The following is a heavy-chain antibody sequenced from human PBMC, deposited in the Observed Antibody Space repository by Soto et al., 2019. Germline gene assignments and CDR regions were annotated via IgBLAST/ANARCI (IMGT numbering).Heavy chain of an antibody. V-gene: IGHV1-18*01. CDR2: ISAYNGNT. J-gene: IGHJ3*02. Sequence: QVQLVQSGAEVKKPGASVKVSCKASGYTFTSYGISWVRQAPGQGLEWMGWISAYNGNTNYAQKLQGRVTMTTDTSTSTAYMELRSLRSDDTAVYYCARDRSDYYDSSGFDAFDIWGQGTMVTVSS. CDR1: GYTFTSYG. CDR3: ARDRSDYYDSSGFDAFDI. D-gene: IGHD3-22*01.